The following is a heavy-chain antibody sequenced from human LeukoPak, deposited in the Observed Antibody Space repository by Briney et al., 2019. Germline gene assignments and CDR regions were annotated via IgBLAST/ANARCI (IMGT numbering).Heavy chain of an antibody. CDR2: ISSRSATI. D-gene: IGHD2-15*01. J-gene: IGHJ4*02. V-gene: IGHV3-48*01. CDR3: ARAGGYCSGGSCYDYDY. Sequence: GGSLRLSCAASGFTFSSYSMNWVRQAPGKGLEWVSYISSRSATIYYADSVKGRFTISRDNAKNSLYLQMNSLRAEDTAVYYCARAGGYCSGGSCYDYDYWGQGTLVTVSS. CDR1: GFTFSSYS.